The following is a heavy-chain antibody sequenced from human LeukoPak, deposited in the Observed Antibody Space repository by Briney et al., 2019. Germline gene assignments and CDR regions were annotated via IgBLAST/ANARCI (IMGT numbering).Heavy chain of an antibody. CDR1: GYTFTSYG. CDR2: ISAYNGNT. CDR3: ARDGTMITFGGVIVPSY. V-gene: IGHV1-18*01. J-gene: IGHJ4*02. Sequence: GASVKVSCKASGYTFTSYGTSWVRQAPGQGLEWMGWISAYNGNTNYAQKLQGRVTMTTDTSTSTAYMELRSLRSDDTAVYYCARDGTMITFGGVIVPSYWGQGTLVTVSS. D-gene: IGHD3-16*02.